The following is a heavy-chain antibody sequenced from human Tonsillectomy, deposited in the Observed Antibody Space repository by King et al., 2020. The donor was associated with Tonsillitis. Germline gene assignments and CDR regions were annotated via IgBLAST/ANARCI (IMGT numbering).Heavy chain of an antibody. CDR3: ARGNSVLEN. D-gene: IGHD3-3*01. CDR1: GGSFSGYY. J-gene: IGHJ4*02. Sequence: VQLQQSGAGLLKPSETLSLTCAVYGGSFSGYYWTWIRQPPGKGLEWIGEINHSGSTNYSPSLKSRVTISVDTSKNQFSLKVTSVTAADTAVYYCARGNSVLENWGQGTLVTVSS. CDR2: INHSGST. V-gene: IGHV4-34*01.